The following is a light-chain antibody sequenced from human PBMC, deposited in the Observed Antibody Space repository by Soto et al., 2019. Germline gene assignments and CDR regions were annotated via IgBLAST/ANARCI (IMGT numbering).Light chain of an antibody. CDR3: QQYNNWPS. Sequence: EVVMTQSPATLSLSPWERATLSCRAGQTVSRNLAWYQQRPGQAPRLLIYDISNRATGVPARFSGSGSETEFTLTIRSLQSEDFAVYFCQQYNNWPSFGQGTRLEIK. CDR1: QTVSRN. CDR2: DIS. J-gene: IGKJ5*01. V-gene: IGKV3-15*01.